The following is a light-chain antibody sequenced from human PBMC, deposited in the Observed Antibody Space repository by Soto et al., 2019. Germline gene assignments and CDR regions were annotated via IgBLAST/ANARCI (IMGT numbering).Light chain of an antibody. Sequence: QSALTQPPSASGSPGQSVTISCTGTSSDVGGYNYVSWYQHHPGKAPKLMIYEVSKRPSGVPDRFSGSKSGNTASLTVSGLQAEDEAEYYCSSYADSNIWVFGGGTKLTVL. CDR3: SSYADSNIWV. CDR2: EVS. V-gene: IGLV2-8*01. CDR1: SSDVGGYNY. J-gene: IGLJ3*02.